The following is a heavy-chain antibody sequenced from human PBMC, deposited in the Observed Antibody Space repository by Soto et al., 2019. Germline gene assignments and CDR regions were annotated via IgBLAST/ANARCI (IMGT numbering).Heavy chain of an antibody. CDR1: GFTFSNYD. Sequence: EVQLVESGGGWVQPGGSLRLFCAASGFTFSNYDMHWVRQATGKGLEWVSGTGTAGDTYYPGSVKGRFTISRENAKNSLSLQMNSLRAEDTAVYYCARGGCSSTSCKYYYQYGMDVWGQGTTFTVAS. CDR2: TGTAGDT. J-gene: IGHJ6*02. CDR3: ARGGCSSTSCKYYYQYGMDV. V-gene: IGHV3-13*01. D-gene: IGHD2-2*01.